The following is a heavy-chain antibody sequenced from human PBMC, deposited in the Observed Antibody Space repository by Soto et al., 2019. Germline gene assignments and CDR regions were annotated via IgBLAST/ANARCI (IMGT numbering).Heavy chain of an antibody. J-gene: IGHJ4*02. V-gene: IGHV3-23*01. CDR3: AKDLRAGSGYDFDY. CDR2: VNPGGYST. D-gene: IGHD5-12*01. Sequence: EVQLLQSGGGLVQPGGSLRLSCAASGFTFTSYSMTWVRQTPGKGLEWVAAVNPGGYSTYYADSVKGRFTISRDNSNNTLYLQMTSLRAEDTAVYYCAKDLRAGSGYDFDYRDQGTLVTVSS. CDR1: GFTFTSYS.